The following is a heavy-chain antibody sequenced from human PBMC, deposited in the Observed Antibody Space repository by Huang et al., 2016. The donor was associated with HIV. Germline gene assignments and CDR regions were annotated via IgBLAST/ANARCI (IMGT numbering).Heavy chain of an antibody. CDR3: ARAVQSTLRGFDV. V-gene: IGHV3-21*02. J-gene: IGHJ3*01. CDR1: DFTFSGYN. D-gene: IGHD2-2*01. CDR2: SNYSGSNI. Sequence: DVQLVESGGGLVKPGGSLRLSCAASDFTFSGYNRNWVRQAPGNGREWGACSNYSGSNIYYADSVKGRFTISRDNAKNSVFLQMNSLRAEDTALYYCARAVQSTLRGFDVWGRGTLVTVSS.